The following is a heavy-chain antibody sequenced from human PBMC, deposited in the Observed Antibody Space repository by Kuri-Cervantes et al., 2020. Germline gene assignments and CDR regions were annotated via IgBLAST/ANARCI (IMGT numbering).Heavy chain of an antibody. CDR3: ARVRSSWYQTGYYFDY. V-gene: IGHV1-18*01. CDR1: GYTFTSYG. D-gene: IGHD6-13*01. CDR2: IRAYNGNT. J-gene: IGHJ4*02. Sequence: ASVKVSCKASGYTFTSYGISWVRQAPGKGLEWMGWIRAYNGNTNYAQKLQGRVTMTTDTSTNTAYMELRSLRSDDTAVYYCARVRSSWYQTGYYFDYWGQGTLVTVSS.